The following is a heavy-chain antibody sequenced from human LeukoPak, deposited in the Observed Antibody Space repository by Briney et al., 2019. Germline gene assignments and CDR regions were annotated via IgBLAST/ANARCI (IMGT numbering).Heavy chain of an antibody. CDR2: IYYSGST. Sequence: SETLSLTCTVSGGSISSSSYYWGWIRQPPGKGLEWIGSIYYSGSTYYNPSLKSRVTISVDTSKNQFSLKLSSVTAADTAVYYCARDYSGSYPSNFGYWGQGTLVTVSS. D-gene: IGHD1-26*01. CDR1: GGSISSSSYY. V-gene: IGHV4-39*07. CDR3: ARDYSGSYPSNFGY. J-gene: IGHJ4*02.